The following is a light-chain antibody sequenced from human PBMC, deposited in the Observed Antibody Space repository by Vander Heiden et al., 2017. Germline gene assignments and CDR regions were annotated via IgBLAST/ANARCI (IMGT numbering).Light chain of an antibody. CDR3: LQYHTNPQT. J-gene: IGKJ2*01. Sequence: DIVITQSPASLAVSLVESAPLNCTSSQSVVYIYNNRNDVAWYQQKPGQSSKLLSSWASNREAGVPDRFSGSGSGTDFTLTISALQAEDVAVYYCLQYHTNPQTFGQGTKLEIK. V-gene: IGKV4-1*01. CDR1: QSVVYIYNNRND. CDR2: WAS.